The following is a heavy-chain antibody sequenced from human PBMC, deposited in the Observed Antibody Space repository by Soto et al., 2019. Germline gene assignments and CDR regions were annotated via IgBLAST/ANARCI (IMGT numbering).Heavy chain of an antibody. CDR2: IIGRVSST. CDR1: GGIFSRSGTFSSFA. D-gene: IGHD6-25*01. CDR3: TAAGPVTFNEFDY. J-gene: IGHJ4*02. V-gene: IGHV1-69*01. Sequence: QVQLVQSGAEVKKPGSSVKVTCTASGGIFSRSGTFSSFAISWVIQAPGQGLEWRGGIIGRVSSTKYAQRFQGRLTITADESANSAFMALSSIRYEDTAIYHCTAAGPVTFNEFDYWGQGTLVTVSS.